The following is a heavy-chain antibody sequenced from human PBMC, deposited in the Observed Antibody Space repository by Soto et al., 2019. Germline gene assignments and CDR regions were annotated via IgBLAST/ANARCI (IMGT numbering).Heavy chain of an antibody. D-gene: IGHD1-26*01. J-gene: IGHJ4*02. CDR3: ARGKEWEQPSNHSYFDY. CDR2: IIPILGTI. Sequence: QGQLVQSWAEVKTPGSSVRVSCQTAVRTFLISAIAWVRQAPGQGLEWMGGIIPILGTIHIAQNFQGRVNFTADRSTSTAYMELSSLRSEDPATYFCARGKEWEQPSNHSYFDYCGQGRQVIVSS. V-gene: IGHV1-69*06. CDR1: VRTFLISA.